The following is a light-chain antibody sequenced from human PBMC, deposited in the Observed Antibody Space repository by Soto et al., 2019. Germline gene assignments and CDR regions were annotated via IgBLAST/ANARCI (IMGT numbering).Light chain of an antibody. CDR2: AAS. CDR1: QDVNRW. Sequence: DIQMTQSPSSLSASVGDRVTITCRASQDVNRWLAWYQQKPGKAPKVLIYAASSRATGIPDRFSGSGSGTDFTLTISRLEPEDFAVYFCQQYGSSPTTFGQGTKVDIK. J-gene: IGKJ1*01. V-gene: IGKV1D-16*01. CDR3: QQYGSSPTT.